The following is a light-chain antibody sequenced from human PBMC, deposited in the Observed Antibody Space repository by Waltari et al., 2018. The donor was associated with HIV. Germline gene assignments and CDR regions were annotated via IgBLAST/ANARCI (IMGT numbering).Light chain of an antibody. CDR2: RDN. CDR1: SSNIGSNN. J-gene: IGLJ2*01. Sequence: QSVVTQSPSASGTPGQSVTISCSGSSSNIGSNNVFWYQPLPGPAPKLLIYRDNQLPSGVPDRSAGSRLGTSASLAISGLRSEGEAVYYRVVWDDSLSGVAVGGGTSLTVL. V-gene: IGLV1-47*01. CDR3: VVWDDSLSGVA.